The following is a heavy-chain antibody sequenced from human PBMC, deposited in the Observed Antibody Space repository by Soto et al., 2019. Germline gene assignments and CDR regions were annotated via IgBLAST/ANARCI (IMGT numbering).Heavy chain of an antibody. CDR1: GFTLSDHY. CDR2: SRNKGDSYST. D-gene: IGHD3-16*01. V-gene: IGHV3-72*01. J-gene: IGHJ4*02. Sequence: EVQLVESGGGLVQPGGSLRLSCAASGFTLSDHYMDWVRQAPGKGLEWVGRSRNKGDSYSTEYAASVKGRFTISRDDSKNSVYLQMNSLKTEDTAVYYCVGATRSRYWGQGTLVTVSS. CDR3: VGATRSRY.